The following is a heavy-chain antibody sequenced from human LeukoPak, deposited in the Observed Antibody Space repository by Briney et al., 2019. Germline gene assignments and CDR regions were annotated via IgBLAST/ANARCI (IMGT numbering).Heavy chain of an antibody. CDR2: IKQDGREI. CDR3: AKVREIDY. CDR1: GFTLSSYW. Sequence: GGSLRLPCAASGFTLSSYWMSWVRQAPGKGLEWVANIKQDGREIYYVDSVKGRFTISRDNSKNTLYLQMNSLRAEDTAVYYCAKVREIDYWGQGTLVTVSS. J-gene: IGHJ4*02. V-gene: IGHV3-7*01. D-gene: IGHD1-26*01.